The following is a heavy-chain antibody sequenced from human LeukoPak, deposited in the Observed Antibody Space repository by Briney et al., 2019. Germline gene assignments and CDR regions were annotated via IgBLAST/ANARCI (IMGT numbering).Heavy chain of an antibody. CDR2: INWRSDGL. V-gene: IGHV3-9*01. J-gene: IGHJ3*02. CDR1: VFTLDDLA. D-gene: IGHD3-22*01. Sequence: GGSLRLSCAVSVFTLDDLAMHWVRQAPGKGLEWVSTINWRSDGLGYADSVKGRFTTSRDNSKNTLYLQMNSLRAEDTAVYYCAKEAMIVKRGAFDIWGQGTMVTVSS. CDR3: AKEAMIVKRGAFDI.